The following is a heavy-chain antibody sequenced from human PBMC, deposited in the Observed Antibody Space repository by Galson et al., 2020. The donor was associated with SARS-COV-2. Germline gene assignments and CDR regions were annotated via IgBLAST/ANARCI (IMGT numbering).Heavy chain of an antibody. J-gene: IGHJ4*02. Sequence: GGSLRLSCAASGFTFNNYGMHWVRQAPGKGLEWVALIWYDGSTKYYADSVQGRFTIFRDNSKDTLYLQMTSLRAEDTAVYYCARDFSSSCFDYWGQGTLVTVSS. V-gene: IGHV3-33*01. CDR3: ARDFSSSCFDY. CDR1: GFTFNNYG. CDR2: IWYDGSTK. D-gene: IGHD6-13*01.